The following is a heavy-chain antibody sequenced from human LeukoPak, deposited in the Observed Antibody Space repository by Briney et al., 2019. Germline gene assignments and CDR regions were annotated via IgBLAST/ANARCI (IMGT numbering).Heavy chain of an antibody. Sequence: GESLKISCKGFGYSFTSYWIGWVRQMPGKGLEWMGIVYPGDSDTRYSPSFQGQVTISADKSITTAFLQWSSLKASHTAMFYCARGASGVVVPAAMDFDYWGQGTLVTVSS. CDR1: GYSFTSYW. V-gene: IGHV5-51*01. J-gene: IGHJ4*02. CDR2: VYPGDSDT. CDR3: ARGASGVVVPAAMDFDY. D-gene: IGHD2-2*01.